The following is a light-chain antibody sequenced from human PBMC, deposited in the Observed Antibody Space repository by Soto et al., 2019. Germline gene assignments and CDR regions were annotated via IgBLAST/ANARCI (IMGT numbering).Light chain of an antibody. V-gene: IGKV1-39*01. CDR3: QQSYDTPLT. Sequence: DIQMTQSPVSLSASVGDRVTITCRASQTISRNLNWYQQKPGKAPKLLIFAASSLQSGVLLRFSGSGSGTDFTLTISSLQPEDFATYYCQQSYDTPLTFGGGTKVEIK. J-gene: IGKJ4*01. CDR1: QTISRN. CDR2: AAS.